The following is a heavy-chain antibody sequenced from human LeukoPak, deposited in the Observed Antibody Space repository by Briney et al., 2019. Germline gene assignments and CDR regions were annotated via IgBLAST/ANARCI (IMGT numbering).Heavy chain of an antibody. D-gene: IGHD4-17*01. CDR1: GVSISSSNSY. J-gene: IGHJ4*02. CDR3: ATGPFGYGDYLVDY. V-gene: IGHV4-39*07. Sequence: SETLSLTCTVSGVSISSSNSYWGWVRQPPGRGLEWIGSIYYSGSTYYNPSLKSRVTISVDTSKNQFSLKLSSVTAADTAVYYCATGPFGYGDYLVDYWGQGTLVTVSS. CDR2: IYYSGST.